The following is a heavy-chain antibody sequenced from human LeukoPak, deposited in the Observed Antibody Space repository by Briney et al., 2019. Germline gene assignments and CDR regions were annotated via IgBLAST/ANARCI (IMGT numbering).Heavy chain of an antibody. Sequence: SETLSLTCSVSGGSITNYYWSWIRQSPGKGLECIGYIYNSGSTTYNPSLKSRVTISRDTSKNQFSLRLSSVTAADTAVYYCAREEALGSGSFDYWGQGTLVTVSS. V-gene: IGHV4-59*01. CDR3: AREEALGSGSFDY. CDR1: GGSITNYY. CDR2: IYNSGST. J-gene: IGHJ4*02. D-gene: IGHD1-26*01.